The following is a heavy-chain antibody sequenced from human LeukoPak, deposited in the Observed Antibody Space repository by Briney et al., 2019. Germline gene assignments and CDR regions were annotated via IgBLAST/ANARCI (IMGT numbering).Heavy chain of an antibody. CDR3: ATRGGLASNTLDM. D-gene: IGHD2-15*01. J-gene: IGHJ3*01. CDR2: MDTNSGDT. V-gene: IGHV1-2*02. Sequence: GASVTLSCTCSAYNFTVYYMHLVRQAPGQGLEWMGCMDTNSGDTNYEPKFQGRVSITRDTSITTAYMELSSLTFDDSAMYYCATRGGLASNTLDMWGQGTMVTVSS. CDR1: AYNFTVYY.